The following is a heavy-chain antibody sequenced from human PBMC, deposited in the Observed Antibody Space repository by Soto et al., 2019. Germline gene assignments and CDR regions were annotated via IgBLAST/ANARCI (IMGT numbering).Heavy chain of an antibody. Sequence: PGGSLRLSCAASGFTFSNVWINWVRPAPGKGLEWVGRVKSKNDGGTTDFAAPVKGRFAISRDDSKNMVYLEMNSLQTEDTAIYYCTTDSYITSIIVRFDYWGHGTLVTVSS. D-gene: IGHD3-22*01. CDR1: GFTFSNVW. V-gene: IGHV3-15*07. CDR3: TTDSYITSIIVRFDY. CDR2: VKSKNDGGTT. J-gene: IGHJ4*01.